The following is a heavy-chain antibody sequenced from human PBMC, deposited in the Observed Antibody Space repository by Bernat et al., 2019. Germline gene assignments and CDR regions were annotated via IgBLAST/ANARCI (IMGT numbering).Heavy chain of an antibody. CDR1: GFTFSTYG. D-gene: IGHD5-18*01. CDR2: ILDDGRNK. J-gene: IGHJ6*02. Sequence: QVQLVESGGGVVQPGRSLRLSCAASGFTFSTYGMHWVRQAPGKGLEWVAAILDDGRNKYYADSVKGRFTISRDNSTNTLYLQMNSLRVEDTAVYYCVNLDTAVGGMDVWGQGTTVTVSS. V-gene: IGHV3-30*18. CDR3: VNLDTAVGGMDV.